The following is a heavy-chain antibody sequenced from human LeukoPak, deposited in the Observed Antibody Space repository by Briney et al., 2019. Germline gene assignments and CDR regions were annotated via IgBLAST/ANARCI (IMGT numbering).Heavy chain of an antibody. D-gene: IGHD3-16*01. Sequence: GGSLRLSCAASGFTFSSYAMSWVRQAPGKGLEWVSAISGSGGSTYYADSAKGRFTISRYNCKNTLYLQRKSLRAEDMAVYYCARSAYINWFDPWGQGTLVSVSS. CDR1: GFTFSSYA. CDR2: ISGSGGST. CDR3: ARSAYINWFDP. V-gene: IGHV3-23*01. J-gene: IGHJ5*02.